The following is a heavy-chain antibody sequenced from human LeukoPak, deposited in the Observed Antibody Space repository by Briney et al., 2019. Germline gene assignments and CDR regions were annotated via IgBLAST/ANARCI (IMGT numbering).Heavy chain of an antibody. J-gene: IGHJ3*02. V-gene: IGHV3-30-3*02. CDR1: GFTFSSYA. CDR2: ISYDGSNK. Sequence: GGSLRLFCAASGFTFSSYAMHWVRQAPGKGLEWVAVISYDGSNKYYADSVKGRFTISRDNSKNTLSLQMDSLRADDTAVYYCAKDIGIIAPAAIMVFDIWGQGTLVTVSS. CDR3: AKDIGIIAPAAIMVFDI. D-gene: IGHD2-2*02.